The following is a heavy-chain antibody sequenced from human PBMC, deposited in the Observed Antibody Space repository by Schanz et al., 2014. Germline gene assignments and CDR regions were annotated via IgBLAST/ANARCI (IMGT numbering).Heavy chain of an antibody. CDR1: GDSISGSY. CDR3: ARQGDVYRLDY. D-gene: IGHD1-26*01. CDR2: IYHSGSP. Sequence: QVQLQESGPGLVKPSETLSLTCTVSGDSISGSYWSWIRQPPGKGLEWIGYIYHSGSPIYNPSLQSRVTISIDTPKNQFSLKMESVTAADTAMYFCARQGDVYRLDYWGQGTLVTVTS. V-gene: IGHV4-59*08. J-gene: IGHJ4*02.